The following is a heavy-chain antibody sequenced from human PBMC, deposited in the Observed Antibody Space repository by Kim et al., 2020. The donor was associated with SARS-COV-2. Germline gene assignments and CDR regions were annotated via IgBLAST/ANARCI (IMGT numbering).Heavy chain of an antibody. Sequence: GGSLRLSCAASRFTFSSYVMHWVRQAPGKGLEWVALISYDGSNKYYADSVKGRFTISRDNSKNTLYLQMNSLRAEDTAVYYCARSFDVLTGVIYYYYGMDVWGQGTTVTVSS. D-gene: IGHD3-9*01. J-gene: IGHJ6*02. CDR2: ISYDGSNK. CDR3: ARSFDVLTGVIYYYYGMDV. CDR1: RFTFSSYV. V-gene: IGHV3-30*04.